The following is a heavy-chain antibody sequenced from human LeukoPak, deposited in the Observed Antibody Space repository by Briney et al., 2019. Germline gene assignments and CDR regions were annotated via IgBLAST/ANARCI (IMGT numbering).Heavy chain of an antibody. J-gene: IGHJ3*02. CDR2: IKQDGTET. V-gene: IGHV3-7*02. CDR1: GFTFTTYW. D-gene: IGHD3-22*01. CDR3: ARLRSYYYDSSGYKDAFDI. Sequence: PGGSLRLSCAASGFTFTTYWVSWVRQAPGKGLEWVANIKQDGTETYYEDSVKGRFTISRDNAKNSVYLQMNSLRAEDTAVYYCARLRSYYYDSSGYKDAFDIWGQGTIVTVSS.